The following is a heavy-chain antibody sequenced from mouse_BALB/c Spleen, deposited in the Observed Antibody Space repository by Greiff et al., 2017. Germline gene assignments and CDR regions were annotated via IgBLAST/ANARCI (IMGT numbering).Heavy chain of an antibody. CDR3: ASIRPNYYAMDY. Sequence: EVQVVESGGGLVQPGGSRKLSCAASGFTFSSFGMHWVRQAPEKGLEWVAYISSGSSTIYYADTVKGRFTISRDNPKNTLFLQMTSLRSEDTAMYYCASIRPNYYAMDYWGQGTSVTVSS. J-gene: IGHJ4*01. CDR1: GFTFSSFG. CDR2: ISSGSSTI. D-gene: IGHD1-2*01. V-gene: IGHV5-17*02.